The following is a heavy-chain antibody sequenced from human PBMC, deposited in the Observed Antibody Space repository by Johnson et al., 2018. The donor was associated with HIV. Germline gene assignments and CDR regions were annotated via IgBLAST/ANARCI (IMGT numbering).Heavy chain of an antibody. CDR2: IRYDGSNK. Sequence: QVQLVESGGGVVQPGGSLRLSCAASGFTFSSYGMHWVRQAPGKGLEWVAFIRYDGSNKYYADSVKGRFTLSRDNSKNTRYLQMNSLRAEDTAVYYCAKDQYCGGDCYPDAFDIWGQGTMVTVSS. V-gene: IGHV3-30*02. CDR3: AKDQYCGGDCYPDAFDI. J-gene: IGHJ3*02. CDR1: GFTFSSYG. D-gene: IGHD2-21*02.